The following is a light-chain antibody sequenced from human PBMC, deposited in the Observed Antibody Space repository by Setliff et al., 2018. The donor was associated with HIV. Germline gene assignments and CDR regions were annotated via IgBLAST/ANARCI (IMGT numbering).Light chain of an antibody. J-gene: IGLJ1*01. CDR3: CSYAGTDTYI. CDR2: NVY. V-gene: IGLV2-23*02. CDR1: NSDIGTYDL. Sequence: QSVLTQPASVSGSPGQAITISCTGNNSDIGTYDLVSWYQQHPGKAPKLIIYNVYKRPSGVPDRFSGSKSGDTASLTISGLQSEDEADYYCCSYAGTDTYIFGSGTKVTV.